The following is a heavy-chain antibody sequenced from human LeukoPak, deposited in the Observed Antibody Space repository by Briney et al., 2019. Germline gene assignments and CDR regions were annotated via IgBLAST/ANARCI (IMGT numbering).Heavy chain of an antibody. Sequence: ASVKVSCKTSGYTFTSFGISWVRQAPGQGLEWMGWISAYNGDTKSAPKFQGRVTMTTDTPTTTAYMDLRSLRSDDTAVYYCARTCPLLYCSSSFFDPWAGEPWSPSPQ. J-gene: IGHJ5*02. V-gene: IGHV1-18*01. D-gene: IGHD2-2*01. CDR3: ARTCPLLYCSSSFFDP. CDR1: GYTFTSFG. CDR2: ISAYNGDT.